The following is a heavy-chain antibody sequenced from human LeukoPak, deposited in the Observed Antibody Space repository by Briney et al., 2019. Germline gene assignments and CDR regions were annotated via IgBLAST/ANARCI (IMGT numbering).Heavy chain of an antibody. CDR2: ISRSSAYI. Sequence: GGSLRLSCVASGFTLSSYSMTWVRQAPGKGLEWSSSISRSSAYIYYADSVKGRFTISRDNAKNSLYLQMNSLRAEDTAVYHCASFPPYMVRTDAFDIWGQGTMVTVSS. D-gene: IGHD3-10*01. CDR3: ASFPPYMVRTDAFDI. CDR1: GFTLSSYS. J-gene: IGHJ3*02. V-gene: IGHV3-21*01.